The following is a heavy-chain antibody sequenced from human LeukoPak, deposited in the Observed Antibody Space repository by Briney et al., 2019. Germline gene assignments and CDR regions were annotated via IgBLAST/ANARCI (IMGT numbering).Heavy chain of an antibody. D-gene: IGHD5-18*01. V-gene: IGHV3-9*01. CDR2: ISWNSGSI. J-gene: IGHJ6*02. CDR3: AKAQGYYYYYYGMGV. CDR1: GFTFDDYA. Sequence: GGSLRLSCAASGFTFDDYAMHWVRQAPGKGLEWVSGISWNSGSIGYADSVKGRFTISRDNAKNSLYLQMNSLRAEDTALYYCAKAQGYYYYYYGMGVWGQGTTVTVSS.